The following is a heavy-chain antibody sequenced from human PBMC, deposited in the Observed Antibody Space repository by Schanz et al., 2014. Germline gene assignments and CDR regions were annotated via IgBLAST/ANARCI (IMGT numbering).Heavy chain of an antibody. J-gene: IGHJ4*02. D-gene: IGHD4-17*01. CDR3: ARPRFDYGEVDY. CDR2: IGTAGDT. V-gene: IGHV3-13*04. Sequence: EVQLVESGGGLVQPGGSLRLSCAASGFSTRNHDMHWVRQATGAGLEWVSAIGTAGDTFYLDSVKGRFTISRDNAKNSLYLRMSSLRAEDTAVYYCARPRFDYGEVDYWGQGTLVTVSS. CDR1: GFSTRNHD.